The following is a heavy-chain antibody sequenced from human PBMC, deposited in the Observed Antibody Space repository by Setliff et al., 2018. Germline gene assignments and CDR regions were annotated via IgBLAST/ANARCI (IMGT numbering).Heavy chain of an antibody. V-gene: IGHV4-34*01. CDR2: INHSGST. J-gene: IGHJ3*02. CDR3: ARGKIRITMIVVPTGGAFDI. Sequence: SETLSLTCAVYGGSFSGYYWSWIRQPPGKRLEWIGEINHSGSTNYNPSLKSRVTISVDXSKNQFSLXXXXXXXXXXXVYYCARGKIRITMIVVPTGGAFDIWGQGTMVTVSS. CDR1: GGSFSGYY. D-gene: IGHD3-22*01.